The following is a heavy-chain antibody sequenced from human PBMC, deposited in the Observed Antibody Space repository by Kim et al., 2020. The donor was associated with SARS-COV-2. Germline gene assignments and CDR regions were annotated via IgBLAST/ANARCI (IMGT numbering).Heavy chain of an antibody. CDR1: RYTFIDYY. J-gene: IGHJ4*02. CDR2: INPNNGGT. Sequence: ASVKVSCKASRYTFIDYYIHWVRQAPGQGLEWMGWINPNNGGTNCAQKFQGGVTMTRDTSINTAYMELSRLRSDDTAVYYCARGAGTSHLFIDYWGQGTLVTVSS. V-gene: IGHV1-2*02. CDR3: ARGAGTSHLFIDY. D-gene: IGHD6-19*01.